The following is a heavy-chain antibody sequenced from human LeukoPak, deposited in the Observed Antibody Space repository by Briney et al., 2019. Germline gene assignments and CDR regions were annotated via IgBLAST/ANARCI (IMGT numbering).Heavy chain of an antibody. D-gene: IGHD1-1*01. J-gene: IGHJ5*02. CDR2: IYYSGST. CDR1: GGSISSHY. V-gene: IGHV4-59*11. CDR3: ARASTTFGILNWFDP. Sequence: SETLSLTCTVSGGSISSHYWSWIRQPPGKGLEWIGYIYYSGSTNYNPSLKSRVTISVDTSKNQFSLKLSSVTAADTAVYYCARASTTFGILNWFDPWGQVTLVTVSS.